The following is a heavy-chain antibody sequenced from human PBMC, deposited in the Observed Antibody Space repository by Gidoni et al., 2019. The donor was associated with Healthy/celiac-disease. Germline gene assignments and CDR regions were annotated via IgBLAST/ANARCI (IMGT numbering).Heavy chain of an antibody. J-gene: IGHJ4*02. Sequence: EVQLLESGGGLVQPGGSLRLSCAASGFTCSSYAMSWVRQAPGKGLGCVSAISGSGGSTYYAYSVKGRFTISRDNSKNTLYLQMNSLRAEDTAVYYCAKEGGSYLGPFDYWGQGTLVTVSS. CDR2: ISGSGGST. CDR1: GFTCSSYA. V-gene: IGHV3-23*01. D-gene: IGHD1-26*01. CDR3: AKEGGSYLGPFDY.